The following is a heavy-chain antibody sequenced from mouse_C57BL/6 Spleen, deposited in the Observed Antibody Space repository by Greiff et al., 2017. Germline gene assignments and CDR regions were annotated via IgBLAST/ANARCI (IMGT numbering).Heavy chain of an antibody. V-gene: IGHV1-72*01. J-gene: IGHJ2*01. D-gene: IGHD1-2*01. CDR1: GYTFTSYW. CDR3: ARSSGGYYGLFDY. CDR2: IDPNSGGT. Sequence: QVQLKQSGPELVRPGVSVKISCKASGYTFTSYWMHWVKQRPGRGLEWIGRIDPNSGGTKYNEKFKSKATLTVDKPSSTAYMQLSSLTSEDSAVYYCARSSGGYYGLFDYWGQGTTLTVSS.